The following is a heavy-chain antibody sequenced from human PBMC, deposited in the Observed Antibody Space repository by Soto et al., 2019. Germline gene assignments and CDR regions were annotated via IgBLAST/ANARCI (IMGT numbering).Heavy chain of an antibody. V-gene: IGHV4-39*01. J-gene: IGHJ4*02. CDR2: IYYSGST. CDR3: ARMVINYYDSTNVFDY. Sequence: QLQLQESGPGLVKPSETLSITCTVSGGSISSSSYYWGWIRQPPGKGLEWIGSIYYSGSTYYNPSLKSRVTISVDKSKNQFSLKLSSVTAADTAVYYCARMVINYYDSTNVFDYWGQGTLVTVSS. CDR1: GGSISSSSYY. D-gene: IGHD3-22*01.